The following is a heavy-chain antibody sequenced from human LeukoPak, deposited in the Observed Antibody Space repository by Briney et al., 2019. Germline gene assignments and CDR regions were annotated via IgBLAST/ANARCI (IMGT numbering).Heavy chain of an antibody. CDR1: GGSFSGYY. J-gene: IGHJ4*02. D-gene: IGHD2-15*01. CDR2: INHSGST. Sequence: SETLSLTCAVYGGSFSGYYWSWIRQPPGKGLEWIGEINHSGSTNYNPSLKSRVTISVDTSKNQFSLKLSSVTAADTAVYYCAREYCSGGSCYFDYWGQGTLVTVSS. CDR3: AREYCSGGSCYFDY. V-gene: IGHV4-34*01.